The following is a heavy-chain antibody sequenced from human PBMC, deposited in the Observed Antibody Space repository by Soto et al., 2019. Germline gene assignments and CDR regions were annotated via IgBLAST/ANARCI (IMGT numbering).Heavy chain of an antibody. CDR3: ARGLDSYAFDI. Sequence: GGSLRLSCAASGFTFSSYGMHWVRQAPGKGLEWVAVIWYDGSNKYYADSVKGRFTISRDNSKNTLYLQMNSLRAEDTAVYYCARGLDSYAFDIWGQGTMVTVSS. CDR2: IWYDGSNK. CDR1: GFTFSSYG. D-gene: IGHD3-22*01. J-gene: IGHJ3*02. V-gene: IGHV3-33*01.